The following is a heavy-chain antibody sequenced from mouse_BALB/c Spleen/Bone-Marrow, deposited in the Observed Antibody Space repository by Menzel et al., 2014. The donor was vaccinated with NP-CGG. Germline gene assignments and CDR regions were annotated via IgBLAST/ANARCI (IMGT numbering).Heavy chain of an antibody. J-gene: IGHJ2*01. Sequence: EVQLVESGGGVVQPGGSRKLSSAASGFNFSDYGMAWVRLAPGKGPEWVAFISNLAYSIYYADTVTGRFTISRENAKNTLYLEMSSLRFEDTAMYYCTRDRGYDGGYYFDYWGQGTTLTVSS. V-gene: IGHV5-15*02. CDR1: GFNFSDYG. CDR3: TRDRGYDGGYYFDY. D-gene: IGHD2-2*01. CDR2: ISNLAYSI.